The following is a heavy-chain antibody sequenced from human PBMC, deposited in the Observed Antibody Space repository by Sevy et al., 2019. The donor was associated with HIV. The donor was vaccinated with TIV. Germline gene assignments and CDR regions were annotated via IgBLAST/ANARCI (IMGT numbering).Heavy chain of an antibody. J-gene: IGHJ6*02. V-gene: IGHV3-33*01. CDR1: GFTFSSYG. CDR3: AREYIVVVPAALYYYGMDV. CDR2: IWYDGSNK. D-gene: IGHD2-2*01. Sequence: GGSLRLSCAASGFTFSSYGMHWVRQAPGKGLEWVAVIWYDGSNKYYADSVKGRFTISRDNSKNTLYLQMNSLRAEDTAVYYCAREYIVVVPAALYYYGMDVWGQWTTVTVSS.